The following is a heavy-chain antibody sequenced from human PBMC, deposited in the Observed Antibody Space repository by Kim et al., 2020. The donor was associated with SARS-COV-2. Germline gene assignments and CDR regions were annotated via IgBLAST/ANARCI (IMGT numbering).Heavy chain of an antibody. CDR2: FYHSGST. Sequence: SETLSLTCSVSGYSISSGYSWGWIRQPPGKGLEWIGSFYHSGSTYYNPSLKSRVTISVESSKSQFSLKLSSVTAADTAVYYCARHTFGGVIITPYYFDNWGPGTLVTVSS. CDR3: ARHTFGGVIITPYYFDN. D-gene: IGHD3-16*02. V-gene: IGHV4-38-2*01. CDR1: GYSISSGYS. J-gene: IGHJ4*02.